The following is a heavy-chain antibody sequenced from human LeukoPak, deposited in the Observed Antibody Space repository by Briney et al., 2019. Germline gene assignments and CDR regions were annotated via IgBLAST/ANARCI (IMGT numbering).Heavy chain of an antibody. CDR1: GYTFTSYY. Sequence: ASVKVSCKASGYTFTSYYMHWVRQAPGQGLEWMGIINPSGGSTGYAQKFQGRVTMTRDTSTSTVYMELSSLRSEDTAVYYCARGKYYYGSGSYYTMDYWGQGTLVTVSS. V-gene: IGHV1-46*01. J-gene: IGHJ4*02. CDR2: INPSGGST. D-gene: IGHD3-10*01. CDR3: ARGKYYYGSGSYYTMDY.